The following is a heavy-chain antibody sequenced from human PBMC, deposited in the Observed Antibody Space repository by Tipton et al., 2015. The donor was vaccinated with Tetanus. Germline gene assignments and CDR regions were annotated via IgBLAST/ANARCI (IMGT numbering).Heavy chain of an antibody. D-gene: IGHD5-18*01. Sequence: TLSLTCTVSGISVSTSDYYWTWVRQPPGKELGWIGYIYYSGSTTYNPSLQSRVSMSVDTSKNQFSLRLNSVAAADTAVYYCARGARGYTYGWGQGTLVTVSS. V-gene: IGHV4-61*08. CDR2: IYYSGST. J-gene: IGHJ4*02. CDR1: GISVSTSDYY. CDR3: ARGARGYTYG.